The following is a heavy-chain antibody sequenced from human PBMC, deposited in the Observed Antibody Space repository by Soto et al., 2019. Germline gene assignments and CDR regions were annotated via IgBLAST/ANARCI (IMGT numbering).Heavy chain of an antibody. CDR3: AKAGGPTYNYYGVEV. CDR2: ISYDGSEK. V-gene: IGHV3-30*18. CDR1: GFTFSSYG. J-gene: IGHJ6*02. Sequence: PGGSLRLSCAVSGFTFSSYGMHWVRQAPVKGLECVAFISYDGSEKYYADSVKGRFTISRDNSKNTLYLQMNSLRAEDTAVFYCAKAGGPTYNYYGVEVWGQGTTVTVYS. D-gene: IGHD1-1*01.